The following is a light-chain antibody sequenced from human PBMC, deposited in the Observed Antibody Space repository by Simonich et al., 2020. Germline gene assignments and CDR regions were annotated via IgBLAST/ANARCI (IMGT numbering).Light chain of an antibody. CDR3: SSYTSSSTLV. CDR1: SSDVGGYNY. Sequence: QSALTQPASVSGSPGQSITISCTGTSSDVGGYNYVSWYQHHPGKSPKLIIYDFSNRPSGVSNRFSGSKSGNTASLTISGLQAEDEADYYCSSYTSSSTLVFGGGTKLTVL. V-gene: IGLV2-14*03. J-gene: IGLJ3*02. CDR2: DFS.